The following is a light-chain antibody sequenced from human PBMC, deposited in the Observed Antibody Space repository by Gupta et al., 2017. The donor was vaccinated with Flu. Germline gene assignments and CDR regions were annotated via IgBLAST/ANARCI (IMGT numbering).Light chain of an antibody. CDR3: QQYSSYPYS. CDR1: QGISSY. Sequence: DIQMTQSPSSLSASVGDRVTITCRASQGISSYVAWFQQKPGEAPKSLIYAASTLRSGVPSKFSGSGSGTDFTLTISSLQPEDFATYYCQQYSSYPYSFGQGTKLEIK. J-gene: IGKJ2*03. V-gene: IGKV1-16*02. CDR2: AAS.